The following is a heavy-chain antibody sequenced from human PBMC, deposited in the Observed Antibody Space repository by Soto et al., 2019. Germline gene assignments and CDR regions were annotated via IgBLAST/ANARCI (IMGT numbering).Heavy chain of an antibody. V-gene: IGHV1-69*02. J-gene: IGHJ4*02. CDR2: IIHILGIA. CDR3: ARADSGSYVNFDY. CDR1: GGTFSSYT. Sequence: QVQLVQSGAEVKKPGSSVKVSCKASGGTFSSYTISWVRQAPGQGLEWMGRIIHILGIANYAQKFQGRVTITADKSTSTAYMELSSLRSEDTAVYYCARADSGSYVNFDYRGQGTLVTVSS. D-gene: IGHD1-26*01.